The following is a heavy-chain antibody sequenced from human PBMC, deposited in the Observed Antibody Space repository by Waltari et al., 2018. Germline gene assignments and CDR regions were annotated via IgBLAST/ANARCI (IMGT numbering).Heavy chain of an antibody. J-gene: IGHJ3*01. CDR2: ISYNGAA. D-gene: IGHD5-12*01. V-gene: IGHV4-39*01. Sequence: QLQLQESGPGLLKPSETLSPTCSVSGGSITTNRHYWGCIRQPPGQGLEWIGTISYNGAAYSSLSLKSRVTLSRDTSKNQLSLKLGSVTAADTGVYYCATYIGASVGTAAFDVWGQGTMVTVSS. CDR3: ATYIGASVGTAAFDV. CDR1: GGSITTNRHY.